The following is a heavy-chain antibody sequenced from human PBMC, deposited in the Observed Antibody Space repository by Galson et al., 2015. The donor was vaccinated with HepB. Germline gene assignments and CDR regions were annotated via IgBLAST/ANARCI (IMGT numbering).Heavy chain of an antibody. CDR2: IPGSLSPI. D-gene: IGHD3-22*01. J-gene: IGHJ6*02. CDR3: DSSGYSKPLYYYFAMDV. V-gene: IGHV3-48*02. CDR1: GFSFSDYS. Sequence: SLRLSCAASGFSFSDYSINWVRQAPGKGLEWVSYIPGSLSPIYYADSVKGRFTISRDNAKNSVYLQMNSLRNEDTAVYYSDSSGYSKPLYYYFAMDVWGQGATVAVSS.